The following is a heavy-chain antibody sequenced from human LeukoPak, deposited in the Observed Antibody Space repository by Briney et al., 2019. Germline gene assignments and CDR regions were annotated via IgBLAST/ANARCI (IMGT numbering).Heavy chain of an antibody. CDR2: ISSSGSTI. J-gene: IGHJ4*02. D-gene: IGHD3-3*01. V-gene: IGHV3-11*01. CDR1: GFTSSDYY. CDR3: ARDTTSIFGVVIYYFDY. Sequence: GGSLRLSCAASGFTSSDYYMSWIRQAPGKGLEWVSYISSSGSTIYYADSVKGRFTISRDNAKNSLYLQMNSLRAEDTAVYYCARDTTSIFGVVIYYFDYWGQGTLVTVSS.